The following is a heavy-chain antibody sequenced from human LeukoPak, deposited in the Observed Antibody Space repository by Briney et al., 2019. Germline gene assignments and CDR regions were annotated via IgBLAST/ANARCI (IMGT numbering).Heavy chain of an antibody. CDR1: GFTSSSYG. CDR3: ARGGANRFDN. CDR2: ISGSSNTI. Sequence: WWSLGPSCAASGFTSSSYGMNWVRQSPGKGLEWVSYISGSSNTIYYADSVKGRFTISRDNAKNSLYLQMNSLRDEDTAVYYCARGGANRFDNWGQGTLVTVSS. D-gene: IGHD4/OR15-4a*01. J-gene: IGHJ4*02. V-gene: IGHV3-48*02.